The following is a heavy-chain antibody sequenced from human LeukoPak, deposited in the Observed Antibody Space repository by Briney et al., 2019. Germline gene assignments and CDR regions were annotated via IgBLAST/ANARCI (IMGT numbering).Heavy chain of an antibody. J-gene: IGHJ4*02. CDR1: GYTFRDYA. V-gene: IGHV3-49*03. CDR2: IRGKGYDGTT. Sequence: PGGSLRLSCATSGYTFRDYAVVWSRQPPGKGLEWVGFIRGKGYDGTTEYAASVEGRVSLSRDDSKNIAYLQLNSLKIDDTGIYYCARGYGRGSPFDYWGQGTLVTVSS. D-gene: IGHD1-26*01. CDR3: ARGYGRGSPFDY.